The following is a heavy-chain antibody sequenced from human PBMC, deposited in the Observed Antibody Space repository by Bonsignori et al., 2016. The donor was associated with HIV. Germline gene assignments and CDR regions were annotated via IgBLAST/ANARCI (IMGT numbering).Heavy chain of an antibody. CDR1: GFSLSTSGVG. Sequence: SGPTLVKPTQTLTLTCTFSGFSLSTSGVGVGWIRQPPGKALDWLAVIYWDDDKRYSPYLESRLTITKDTSKNHVVLTMTNMDPVDTGTYYCAHIAVVPAAMFFGYWGQGTLVTVSS. CDR3: AHIAVVPAAMFFGY. J-gene: IGHJ4*02. D-gene: IGHD2-2*01. CDR2: IYWDDDK. V-gene: IGHV2-5*02.